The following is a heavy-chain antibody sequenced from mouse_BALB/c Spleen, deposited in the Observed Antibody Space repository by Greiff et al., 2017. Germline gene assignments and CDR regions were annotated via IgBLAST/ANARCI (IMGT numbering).Heavy chain of an antibody. J-gene: IGHJ3*01. CDR2: INSNGGST. Sequence: DVMLVESGGGLVQPGGSLKLSCAASGFTFSSYGMSWVRQTPDKRLELVATINSNGGSTYYPDSVKGRFTISRDNAKNTLYLQMSSLKSEDTAMYYCARDRGFAYWGQGTLVTVSA. CDR3: ARDRGFAY. V-gene: IGHV5-6-3*01. CDR1: GFTFSSYG.